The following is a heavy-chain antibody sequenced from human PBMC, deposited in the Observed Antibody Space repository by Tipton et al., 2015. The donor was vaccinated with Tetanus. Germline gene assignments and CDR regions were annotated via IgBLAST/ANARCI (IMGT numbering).Heavy chain of an antibody. CDR1: GHNSRSYW. J-gene: IGHJ3*01. D-gene: IGHD3-16*01. Sequence: VQLVQSGAEVKKPGESLKISCKASGHNSRSYWVSWVRQMPGKGLEWMGIIYPGDSDTRYSPSFQGQVTISADKPITTAYLQWSSLKASDTAIYYCARPLTSVAFGGFAFDVWGQGTLVTVSS. CDR3: ARPLTSVAFGGFAFDV. CDR2: IYPGDSDT. V-gene: IGHV5-51*01.